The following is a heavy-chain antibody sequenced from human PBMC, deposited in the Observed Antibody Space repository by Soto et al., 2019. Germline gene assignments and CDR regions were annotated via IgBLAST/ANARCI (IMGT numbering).Heavy chain of an antibody. CDR1: GFTFSSYG. CDR3: ARPHYYGSGSYYNSYYYYMDV. Sequence: GGSLRLSCAASGFTFSSYGMHWVRQAPGKGLEWVAVIWYDGSNKYYADSVKGRFTISRDNSKNTLYLQMNSLRAKDTAVYYCARPHYYGSGSYYNSYYYYMDVWGKGPRSPSP. V-gene: IGHV3-33*01. D-gene: IGHD3-10*01. J-gene: IGHJ6*03. CDR2: IWYDGSNK.